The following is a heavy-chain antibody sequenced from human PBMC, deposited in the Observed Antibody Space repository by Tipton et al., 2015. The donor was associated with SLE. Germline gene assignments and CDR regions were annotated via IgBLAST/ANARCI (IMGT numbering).Heavy chain of an antibody. J-gene: IGHJ3*02. Sequence: LRLSCAASGFTFSSYAMSWVRQAPGKGLEWIGYIYYSGSTYYNPSLKSRVTISVDTSKNQFSLKLSSVTAADTAVYYCARAMEGAFDIWGQGTMVTVSS. CDR3: ARAMEGAFDI. CDR1: GFTFSSYA. CDR2: IYYSGST. D-gene: IGHD3-10*01. V-gene: IGHV4-31*02.